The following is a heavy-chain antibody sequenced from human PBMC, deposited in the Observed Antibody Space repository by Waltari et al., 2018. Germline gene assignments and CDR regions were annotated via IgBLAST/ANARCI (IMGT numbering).Heavy chain of an antibody. CDR1: GGSFSGYY. V-gene: IGHV4-34*01. Sequence: QVQLQQWGAGLLKPSETLSLTCAVYGGSFSGYYWRWLRQPPGKGLEWIGEINHSGSTNYNPSLKSRVTISVDTSKNQFSLKLSSVTAADTAVYYCARDRRGYARDYFDYWGQGTLVTVSS. J-gene: IGHJ4*02. D-gene: IGHD5-12*01. CDR2: INHSGST. CDR3: ARDRRGYARDYFDY.